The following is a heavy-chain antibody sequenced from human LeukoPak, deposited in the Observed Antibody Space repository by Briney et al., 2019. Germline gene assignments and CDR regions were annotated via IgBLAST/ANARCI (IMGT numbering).Heavy chain of an antibody. CDR1: GGSISSGDYY. J-gene: IGHJ5*02. V-gene: IGHV4-30-4*01. Sequence: PSQTLSLTCTVSGGSISSGDYYWSWIRQPPGKGLEWIGYIYYSGSTYYNPSLKSRVTISVDTSKNQFSLKLSSVTAADTAVYYCARGDIAAAQLNWFDPWGLGTLVTVSS. CDR3: ARGDIAAAQLNWFDP. D-gene: IGHD6-13*01. CDR2: IYYSGST.